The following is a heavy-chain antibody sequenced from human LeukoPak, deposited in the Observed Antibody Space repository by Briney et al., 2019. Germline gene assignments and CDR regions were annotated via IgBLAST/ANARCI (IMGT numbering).Heavy chain of an antibody. D-gene: IGHD5-18*01. V-gene: IGHV1-18*01. CDR1: GYTFTSYG. CDR3: ALRVDTAMGGERYFDY. J-gene: IGHJ4*02. CDR2: ISAYNGNT. Sequence: GASVKVSCKASGYTFTSYGISWVRQAPGQGLEWMGWISAYNGNTNYAQKLQGRVTMTTDTSTSTAYMELRSLRSDDTAVYYCALRVDTAMGGERYFDYWGQGTLVTVSS.